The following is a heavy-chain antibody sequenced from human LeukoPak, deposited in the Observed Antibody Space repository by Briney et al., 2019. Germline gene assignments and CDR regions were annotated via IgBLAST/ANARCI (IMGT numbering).Heavy chain of an antibody. Sequence: GGSLRLSCVASGSTFDRFWMSWVRQAPGKGLEWVANIKADASEEKYLDSVKGRFKISRDNAEDSLFLQMNSLRAEDTAVYYCARQPQHEAYFDYWGQGALVTVSS. CDR3: ARQPQHEAYFDY. CDR2: IKADASEE. J-gene: IGHJ4*02. CDR1: GSTFDRFW. V-gene: IGHV3-7*01.